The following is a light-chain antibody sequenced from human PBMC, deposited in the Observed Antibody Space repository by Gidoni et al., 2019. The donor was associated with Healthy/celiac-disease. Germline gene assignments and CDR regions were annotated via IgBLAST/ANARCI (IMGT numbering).Light chain of an antibody. CDR2: WAS. J-gene: IGKJ2*01. V-gene: IGKV4-1*01. CDR3: QQYYSTPYT. CDR1: QSVLYSSNNKNY. Sequence: DIVMTQSPDSLAVSLGERATINCKSSQSVLYSSNNKNYLAWYQQKPGQPPKLLIYWASTGESGVPDRFSGSGSGTDFTLTISSLQAEDVAVYYCQQYYSTPYTFXQXTKLEIK.